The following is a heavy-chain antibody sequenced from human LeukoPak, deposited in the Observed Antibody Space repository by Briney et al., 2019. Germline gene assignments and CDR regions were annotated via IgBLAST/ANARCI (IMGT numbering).Heavy chain of an antibody. D-gene: IGHD6-13*01. V-gene: IGHV3-30*02. CDR2: IRYDGNNK. CDR3: ARTPSTSETAAGSFDY. J-gene: IGHJ4*02. CDR1: GLTFSNYG. Sequence: GGSLRLSCAASGLTFSNYGMHWVRQAPGKGLEWVAFIRYDGNNKYYADSVKGRLTITRDNSKNTLYLQMDSLRSDDTAVYYCARTPSTSETAAGSFDYWGQGTLVTVSS.